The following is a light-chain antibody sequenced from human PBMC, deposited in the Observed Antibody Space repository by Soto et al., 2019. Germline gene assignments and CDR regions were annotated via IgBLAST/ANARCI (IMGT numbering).Light chain of an antibody. CDR1: QSVGSS. CDR2: DAS. CDR3: QQRSNWPTSWT. J-gene: IGKJ1*01. V-gene: IGKV3-11*01. Sequence: ELVLTQAPATLSLYPGDRATLSCRASQSVGSSLAWYQQAPGQAPRLLISDASNRATGIPPRFSGSRSGTDFTLTISSLEPEDFAVYYCQQRSNWPTSWTFGQGTKV.